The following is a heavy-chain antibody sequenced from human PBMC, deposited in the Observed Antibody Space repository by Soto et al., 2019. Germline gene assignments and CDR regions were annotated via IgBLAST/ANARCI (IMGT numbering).Heavy chain of an antibody. CDR2: ISSSSSYI. V-gene: IGHV3-21*01. Sequence: GGSLRLSCAASGFTFSSYSMNWVRQAPGKGLEWVSSISSSSSYIYYADSVKGRFTISRDNAKNSLYLQMNSLRAEDTAVYYCARENDYGDPYFDYWGQGTLVTVSS. D-gene: IGHD4-17*01. CDR3: ARENDYGDPYFDY. J-gene: IGHJ4*02. CDR1: GFTFSSYS.